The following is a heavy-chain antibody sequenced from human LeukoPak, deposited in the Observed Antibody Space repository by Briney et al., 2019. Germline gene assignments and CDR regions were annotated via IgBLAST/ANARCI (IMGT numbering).Heavy chain of an antibody. CDR2: ISSSSTYI. J-gene: IGHJ4*03. CDR3: ARAEGSGSSFDY. V-gene: IGHV3-21*01. Sequence: GGSLRLSCVASGFPFRSFSMNWVRQAPGKGLEWVSSISSSSTYIYYADSVKGWFTISRDNAKNSLYLQMNSLRVEDTAVYYCARAEGSGSSFDYWGQGTTVTVSS. CDR1: GFPFRSFS. D-gene: IGHD3-10*01.